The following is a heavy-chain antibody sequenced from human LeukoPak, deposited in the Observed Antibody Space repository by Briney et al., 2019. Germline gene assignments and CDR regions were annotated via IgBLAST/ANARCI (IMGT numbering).Heavy chain of an antibody. D-gene: IGHD3-22*01. CDR3: ANSDYYGSSGYYPPYY. Sequence: GGSLRLSCAASGFTFSSYGMHWVRQAPGKGLEWVAFIRYDGSNKYYADSVKGRFTISRDNSKNTLYLQMNSLRAEDTAVYYCANSDYYGSSGYYPPYYWGQGTLVTVSS. CDR2: IRYDGSNK. V-gene: IGHV3-30*02. J-gene: IGHJ4*02. CDR1: GFTFSSYG.